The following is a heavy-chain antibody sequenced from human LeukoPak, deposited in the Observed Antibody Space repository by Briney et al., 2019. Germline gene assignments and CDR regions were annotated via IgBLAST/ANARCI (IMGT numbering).Heavy chain of an antibody. J-gene: IGHJ4*02. CDR3: AKVGAAGPFDY. Sequence: GGSLRLSCAASGFTFSSYRMNWVRQAPGKGLEWVSYITSSGSTIYYGDSVKGRFTISRDNSKNTLYLQMNSLRGEDTAVYYCAKVGAAGPFDYWGQGTLVTVSS. CDR1: GFTFSSYR. D-gene: IGHD6-13*01. V-gene: IGHV3-48*01. CDR2: ITSSGSTI.